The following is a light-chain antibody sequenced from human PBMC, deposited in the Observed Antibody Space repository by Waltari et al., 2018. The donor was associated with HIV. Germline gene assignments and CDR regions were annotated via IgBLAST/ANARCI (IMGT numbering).Light chain of an antibody. V-gene: IGLV1-51*01. J-gene: IGLJ2*01. Sequence: QSVLTQPPSVSAAPGLTVTLSCSGSSSTLANDYVSWYQHVPGAAPKRLIYDNNKRPSGIPDRFSGSKSGTSATLDITGLQTGDEADYYCGTWDPRLSVGVFGGGTKLTVL. CDR3: GTWDPRLSVGV. CDR2: DNN. CDR1: SSTLANDY.